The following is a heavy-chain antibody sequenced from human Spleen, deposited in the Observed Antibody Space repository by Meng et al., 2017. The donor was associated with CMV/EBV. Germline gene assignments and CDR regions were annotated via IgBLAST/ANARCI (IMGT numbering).Heavy chain of an antibody. Sequence: ASGVTYSADNISWLRQSPGQGLGWMGKIIPIIAVTSCAQKLQSKDTITADKPTNTAYMELSSLRSDDTAVYYCAREGDTKYENRFAPWGQGTLVTVSS. CDR1: GVTYSADN. V-gene: IGHV1-69*04. J-gene: IGHJ5*02. D-gene: IGHD2-21*02. CDR3: AREGDTKYENRFAP. CDR2: IIPIIAVT.